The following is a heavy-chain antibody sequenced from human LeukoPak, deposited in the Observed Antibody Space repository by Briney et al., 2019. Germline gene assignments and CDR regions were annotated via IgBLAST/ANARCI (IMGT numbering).Heavy chain of an antibody. CDR3: ARITTTGTYYFDY. Sequence: GGSLRLSCAASGFTFSSYAMSWVRQAPGKGLEWVSSISSSSSYIHYADSVKGRFTISRDNAKNSLYLQMNSLRAEDTAVYYCARITTTGTYYFDYWGQGTLVTVSS. V-gene: IGHV3-21*01. CDR2: ISSSSSYI. CDR1: GFTFSSYA. J-gene: IGHJ4*02. D-gene: IGHD4-17*01.